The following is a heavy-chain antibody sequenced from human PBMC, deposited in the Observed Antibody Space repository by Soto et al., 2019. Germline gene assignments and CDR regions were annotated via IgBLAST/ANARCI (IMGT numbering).Heavy chain of an antibody. J-gene: IGHJ4*02. Sequence: EVQLVESGGGLVQPGRSLRLSCAASGFTFDDYAMHWVRQAPGKGLEWVSGISWNSGSIGYADSVKGRFTISRDNAKNSLYLQMNSLRAEDTALYYCAKAYNYDILTGPPDYWGQGTLVTVSS. CDR1: GFTFDDYA. D-gene: IGHD3-9*01. CDR2: ISWNSGSI. CDR3: AKAYNYDILTGPPDY. V-gene: IGHV3-9*01.